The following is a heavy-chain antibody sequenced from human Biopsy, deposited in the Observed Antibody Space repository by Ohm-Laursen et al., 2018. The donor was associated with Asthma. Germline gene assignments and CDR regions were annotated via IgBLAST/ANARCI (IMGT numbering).Heavy chain of an antibody. Sequence: SLRLSCTASGFTFDDYAMHWVRQAPGKGLEWVSGVSWNSGSIDYADPVKGRFTISRDNAKNSLYLQMNSLRGADTSLYYCVKDIRLQLWGFDSWGQGTLVTVSS. J-gene: IGHJ4*02. CDR1: GFTFDDYA. CDR3: VKDIRLQLWGFDS. V-gene: IGHV3-9*01. CDR2: VSWNSGSI. D-gene: IGHD6-13*01.